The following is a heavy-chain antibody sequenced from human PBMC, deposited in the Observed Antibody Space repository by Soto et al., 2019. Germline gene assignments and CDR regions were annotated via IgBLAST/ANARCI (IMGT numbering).Heavy chain of an antibody. V-gene: IGHV4-4*02. D-gene: IGHD6-19*01. J-gene: IGHJ4*02. Sequence: QVQLQESGPGLVEPSGTLSLTCAVSGGSVSSTNWWSWVRQPPGKGLEWIGEIYHSGSTYYNPSLKSRVTISVDKTTNQFSLRLSSVTAADTAVYFCARDRAVSARGSFDYWGQGTLVTVSS. CDR3: ARDRAVSARGSFDY. CDR1: GGSVSSTNW. CDR2: IYHSGST.